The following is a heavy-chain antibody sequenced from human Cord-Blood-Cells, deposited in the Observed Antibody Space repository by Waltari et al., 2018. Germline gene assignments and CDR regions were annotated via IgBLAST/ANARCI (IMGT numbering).Heavy chain of an antibody. J-gene: IGHJ4*02. D-gene: IGHD2-21*01. V-gene: IGHV4-30-4*08. CDR1: GGSISSGVYY. CDR3: ARVPMGGDQDY. CDR2: IYYSGST. Sequence: QVQLQESGPGLVKPSQTLSLTCPVSGGSISSGVYYWSGIRQPPGKGLEWIGYIYYSGSTYYNPSLKSRVTISVDTSKNQFSLKLSSVTAADTAVYYCARVPMGGDQDYWGQGTLVTVSS.